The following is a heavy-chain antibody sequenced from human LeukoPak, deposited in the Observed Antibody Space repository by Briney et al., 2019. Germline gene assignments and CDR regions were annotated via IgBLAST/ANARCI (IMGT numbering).Heavy chain of an antibody. D-gene: IGHD6-19*01. CDR1: GYIFTNYW. V-gene: IGHV5-51*01. CDR3: ARHLMTGDSFGSGWSDPHPAFDI. J-gene: IGHJ3*02. CDR2: IYPGDSQT. Sequence: GESLKISCKGSGYIFTNYWITWVRQMPGKGLEWMGIIYPGDSQTRYSPSFQGQVTISADKSIRPAYLQWSSLKASDTAMYYCARHLMTGDSFGSGWSDPHPAFDIWGQGTMVTVSS.